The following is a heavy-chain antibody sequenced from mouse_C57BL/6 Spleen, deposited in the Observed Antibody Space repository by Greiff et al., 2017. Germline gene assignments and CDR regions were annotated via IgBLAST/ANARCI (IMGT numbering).Heavy chain of an antibody. CDR1: GYTFTSYW. CDR2: IHPNSGST. V-gene: IGHV1-64*01. CDR3: ARPHYYGSSYGYCDV. J-gene: IGHJ1*03. Sequence: VQLQQPGAELVKPGASVKLSCKASGYTFTSYWMHWVKQRPGQGLEWIGMIHPNSGSTNYNEKFKSKATLTVDQSSSTAYMQLSSLTSEDSAVYYCARPHYYGSSYGYCDVWGTGTTVTVSS. D-gene: IGHD1-1*01.